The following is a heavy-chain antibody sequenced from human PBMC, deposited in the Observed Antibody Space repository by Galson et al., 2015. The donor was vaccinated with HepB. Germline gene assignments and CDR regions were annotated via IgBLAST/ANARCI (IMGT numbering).Heavy chain of an antibody. Sequence: SLRLSCAASGFTFSSYAMSWVRQAPGKGLEWVSVIYSGGSTYYADSVKGRFTISRDNSKNTLYLQMNSLRAEDTAVYYCARETVVPAAMGAFGGSGPYYYGMDVWGQGTTVTVSS. V-gene: IGHV3-53*01. CDR2: IYSGGST. J-gene: IGHJ6*02. CDR3: ARETVVPAAMGAFGGSGPYYYGMDV. D-gene: IGHD2-2*01. CDR1: GFTFSSYA.